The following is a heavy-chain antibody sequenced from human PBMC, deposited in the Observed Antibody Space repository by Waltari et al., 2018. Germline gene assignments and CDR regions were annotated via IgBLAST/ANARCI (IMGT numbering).Heavy chain of an antibody. Sequence: QVQLQQSGPGQVKPSETLSLTCAVSGGSRRRGYSWGWIRQPLGKGLEWIGSVSHSGSTYYNPSLKSRVTISIHMSKHQFSLELRSVTAADTAVYFCASDLGGTAVATDAFDIWGQGTMVIVSS. V-gene: IGHV4-38-2*01. D-gene: IGHD6-19*01. CDR3: ASDLGGTAVATDAFDI. CDR2: VSHSGST. J-gene: IGHJ3*02. CDR1: GGSRRRGYS.